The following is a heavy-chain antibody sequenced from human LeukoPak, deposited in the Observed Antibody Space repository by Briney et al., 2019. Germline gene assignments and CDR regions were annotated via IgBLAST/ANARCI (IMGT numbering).Heavy chain of an antibody. CDR3: ASPAPGYSSGWRVAEYFQH. D-gene: IGHD6-19*01. Sequence: GGSLRLSCAASGFTFSSYSMNWVRQAPGKGLEWVSSISSSSSYIYYADSVKGRFTISRDNAKNSLYLQMNSLRAEDTAVYYCASPAPGYSSGWRVAEYFQHWGQGTLVTVSS. V-gene: IGHV3-21*01. CDR2: ISSSSSYI. J-gene: IGHJ1*01. CDR1: GFTFSSYS.